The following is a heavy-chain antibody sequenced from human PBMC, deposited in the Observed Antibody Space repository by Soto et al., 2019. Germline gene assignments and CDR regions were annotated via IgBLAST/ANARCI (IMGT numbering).Heavy chain of an antibody. CDR2: IWYDGSNK. D-gene: IGHD1-26*01. V-gene: IGHV3-33*01. CDR3: ARGGRELPGY. CDR1: GFTFSSYG. J-gene: IGHJ4*02. Sequence: QVQLVESGGGVVQPGRSLRLSCAASGFTFSSYGMHWVRQAPGKGLEWVAVIWYDGSNKYYADSVKGRFTISRDNSKNTLYLQMNSLRAEDTAVDYCARGGRELPGYWGQGTLVTVSS.